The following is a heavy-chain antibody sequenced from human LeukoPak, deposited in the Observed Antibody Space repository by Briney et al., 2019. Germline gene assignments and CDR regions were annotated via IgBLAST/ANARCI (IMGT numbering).Heavy chain of an antibody. D-gene: IGHD7-27*01. CDR1: GDSVSNSY. V-gene: IGHV4-59*02. J-gene: IGHJ5*02. CDR3: ARNSWGYNSFDP. CDR2: IYYSGTT. Sequence: SETLSLTCTVSGDSVSNSYWSWIRQPPGQGVEWIGYIYYSGTTSYSPSLKSRVTMSVDTSKNQFSLKLTSVSAADTAVYFCARNSWGYNSFDPWGQGTLVTVSS.